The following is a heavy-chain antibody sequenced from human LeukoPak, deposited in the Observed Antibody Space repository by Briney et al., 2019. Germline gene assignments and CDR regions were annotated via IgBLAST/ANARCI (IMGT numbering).Heavy chain of an antibody. Sequence: GGSLRLSCAASGFTFSSYSMNWVRQGPGKGLEWVSYISSTSSAIYYADFVKGRFTISRDNAKDSLYLQMNNLRAEDTAVYYCARGAVDTAMVMDFWGQGTLVTVSS. D-gene: IGHD5-18*01. CDR3: ARGAVDTAMVMDF. CDR2: ISSTSSAI. J-gene: IGHJ4*02. CDR1: GFTFSSYS. V-gene: IGHV3-48*01.